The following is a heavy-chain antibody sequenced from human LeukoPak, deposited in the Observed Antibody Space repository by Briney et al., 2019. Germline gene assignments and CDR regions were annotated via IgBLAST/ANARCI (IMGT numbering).Heavy chain of an antibody. CDR2: IGAYNGNT. J-gene: IGHJ6*02. CDR1: GYTFTSYG. Sequence: GASVKVSFKASGYTFTSYGISWVRQAPGQGLEWMGWIGAYNGNTNYAQKLQGRVTMTTDTSTSTAYMELRSLRSDDAAVYYCARDQQYYDFWSGLLPYYYYYGMDVWGQGTTVTVSS. V-gene: IGHV1-18*01. D-gene: IGHD3-3*01. CDR3: ARDQQYYDFWSGLLPYYYYYGMDV.